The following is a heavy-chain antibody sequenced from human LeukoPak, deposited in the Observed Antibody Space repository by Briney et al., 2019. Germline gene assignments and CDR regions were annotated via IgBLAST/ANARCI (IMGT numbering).Heavy chain of an antibody. CDR1: RFTFSSYV. J-gene: IGHJ3*02. D-gene: IGHD3-22*01. V-gene: IGHV3-21*04. Sequence: GGSLRLSCAASRFTFSSYVIKWVRQVPGKGLEWVSSISTSSSYIYYADSVKGRFTISRDNSKNTLYLQMNSLRAEDTAVYYCANDGAYYDSSTDAFDIWGQGTMVTVSS. CDR2: ISTSSSYI. CDR3: ANDGAYYDSSTDAFDI.